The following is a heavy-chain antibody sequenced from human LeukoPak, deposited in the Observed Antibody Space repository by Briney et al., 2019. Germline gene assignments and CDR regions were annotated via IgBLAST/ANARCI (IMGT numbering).Heavy chain of an antibody. CDR2: IYYSGST. J-gene: IGHJ4*02. D-gene: IGHD2-2*01. CDR3: ARENYCSSTSCSFDY. Sequence: SETLSLTCTVSGGSISSCSYYWGWLRQPPGKGLVWIGSIYYSGSTYYNPSLKSRVTISVDTSKSQCSLKLSSVTAADTAVYYCARENYCSSTSCSFDYWGQGTLVTVSS. V-gene: IGHV4-39*02. CDR1: GGSISSCSYY.